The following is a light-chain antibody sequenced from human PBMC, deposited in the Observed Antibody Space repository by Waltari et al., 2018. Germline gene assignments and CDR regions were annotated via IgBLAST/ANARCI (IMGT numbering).Light chain of an antibody. Sequence: QSVLTQPPSASGAPGQRVTISCTGSWSNIGAVYDVHWYQQLPGKAPTLLIYGIKTRPPGVHDRFFGSKSGTSASLAIPGLQPEDEADYYCQSYDTSLGVVFGGGTKLTVL. CDR2: GIK. CDR3: QSYDTSLGVV. J-gene: IGLJ2*01. V-gene: IGLV1-40*01. CDR1: WSNIGAVYD.